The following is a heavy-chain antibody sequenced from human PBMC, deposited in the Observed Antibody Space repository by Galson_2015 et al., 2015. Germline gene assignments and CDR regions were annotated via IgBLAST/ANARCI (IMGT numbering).Heavy chain of an antibody. J-gene: IGHJ3*02. Sequence: SLRLSCAASGFTFSSYSMNWVRQAPGKGLEWVSSISSSSSYIYYADSVKGRFTISRDNAKNSLYLQMNSLRAEDTAGYYCARGWFGLWFRESQDAFDIWGQGTMVTVSS. CDR3: ARGWFGLWFRESQDAFDI. CDR1: GFTFSSYS. V-gene: IGHV3-21*01. CDR2: ISSSSSYI. D-gene: IGHD3-10*01.